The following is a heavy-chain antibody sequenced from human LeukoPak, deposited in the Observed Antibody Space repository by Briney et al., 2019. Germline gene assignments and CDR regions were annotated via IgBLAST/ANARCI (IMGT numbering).Heavy chain of an antibody. CDR2: IYPGASDT. D-gene: IGHD5-18*01. CDR1: GYSFTNYW. CDR3: ANVDTSMDV. V-gene: IGHV5-51*01. Sequence: GESLKISCRGSGYSFTNYWIGWVRQMPGEGLEWMGIIYPGASDTRYSPSFQGPVTISADTSIRTVYLQWSSLKASDTAMYYCANVDTSMDVWGQGTMVTVSS. J-gene: IGHJ3*01.